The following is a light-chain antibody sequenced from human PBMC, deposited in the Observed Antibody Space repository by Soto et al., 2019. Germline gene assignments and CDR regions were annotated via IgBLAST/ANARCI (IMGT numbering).Light chain of an antibody. CDR1: RGHSSYA. CDR2: LDSDGSH. V-gene: IGLV4-69*01. Sequence: QLVLTQSPSASASLGASVKLTCTLSRGHSSYAIAWHQQQPEKGPRYLMKLDSDGSHTKGDAIPDRFSGSSSGAERYLTISSLQSEDYADYYCQTWGTGIHLVFCGGTKLTVL. J-gene: IGLJ2*01. CDR3: QTWGTGIHLV.